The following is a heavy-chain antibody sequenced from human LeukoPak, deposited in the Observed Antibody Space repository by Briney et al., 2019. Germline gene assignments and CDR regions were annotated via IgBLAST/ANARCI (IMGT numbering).Heavy chain of an antibody. V-gene: IGHV4-38-2*02. Sequence: SETLSLTCTVSGYSISSGYYWGWIRQPPGKGLEWIGSIYHSGNTYYNPSLKSRVTISVDTSKNQFSLKLSSVTAADTAVYYCARAADDAFDIWGQGTMVTVSS. CDR2: IYHSGNT. J-gene: IGHJ3*02. CDR3: ARAADDAFDI. CDR1: GYSISSGYY.